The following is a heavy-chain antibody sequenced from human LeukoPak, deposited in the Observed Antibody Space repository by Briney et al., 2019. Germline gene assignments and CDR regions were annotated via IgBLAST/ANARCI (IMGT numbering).Heavy chain of an antibody. V-gene: IGHV1-18*01. D-gene: IGHD3-22*01. CDR3: ARDPYYDSSGYTYIDY. CDR1: GYTFTSYG. Sequence: ASVKVSCKASGYTFTSYGISWVRQAPGQGLGWMGWISAYNGNTNYAQKLQGRVTMTTDTSTSTAYMELRSLRSDDTAVYYCARDPYYDSSGYTYIDYWGQGTLVTVSS. CDR2: ISAYNGNT. J-gene: IGHJ4*02.